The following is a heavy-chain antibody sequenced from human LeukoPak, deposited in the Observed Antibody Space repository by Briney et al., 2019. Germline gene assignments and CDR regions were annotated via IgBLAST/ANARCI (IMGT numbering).Heavy chain of an antibody. Sequence: SETLSLTCTVSGGSISSSSYYWGWIRQPPGKGLEWIGSIYYSGSTYYNPSLKSRVTISVDTSKNQFSLKLSSVTAADTAVYYCARDRPYFDFDYWGQGTLVTVSS. CDR1: GGSISSSSYY. J-gene: IGHJ4*02. D-gene: IGHD3-10*01. CDR2: IYYSGST. V-gene: IGHV4-39*07. CDR3: ARDRPYFDFDY.